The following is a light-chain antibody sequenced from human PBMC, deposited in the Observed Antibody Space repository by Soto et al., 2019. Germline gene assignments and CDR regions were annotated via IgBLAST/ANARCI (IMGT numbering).Light chain of an antibody. J-gene: IGLJ1*01. V-gene: IGLV3-1*01. CDR1: KLGDKY. CDR3: QAWDSRTYYV. Sequence: SYELTQPPSVSVSPGQTAIITCSGDKLGDKYACWYQQKPGQSPVLVIYQDSKRPSGIPERFSGSNSGNTATLTISGTQAMDEADYYCQAWDSRTYYVFGTGTKVTVL. CDR2: QDS.